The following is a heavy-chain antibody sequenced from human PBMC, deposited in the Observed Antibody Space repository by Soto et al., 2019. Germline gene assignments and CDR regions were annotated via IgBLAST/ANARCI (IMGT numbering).Heavy chain of an antibody. J-gene: IGHJ3*02. CDR1: GGSISSYY. CDR3: ARSIAARRKNDAFDI. V-gene: IGHV4-59*01. Sequence: SETLSLTCTVSGGSISSYYWSWIRQPPGKGLEWIGYIYYSGSTNYNPSLKSRVTISVDTSKNQFSLKLSSVTAADMAVYYCARSIAARRKNDAFDIWGQGTMVTVSS. CDR2: IYYSGST. D-gene: IGHD6-6*01.